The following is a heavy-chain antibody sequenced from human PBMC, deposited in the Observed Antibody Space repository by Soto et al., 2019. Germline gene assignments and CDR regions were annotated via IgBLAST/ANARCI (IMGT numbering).Heavy chain of an antibody. V-gene: IGHV4-30-4*01. Sequence: SETLSLTCTVSGGSVTSDEDYWTWIRQSPGKGLEWIGYTSNSGSTGYNPSLKTRLSMSVDRSKNQFTLRLTSVTAADTAVYFCATESGSTYGYFDHWGQGTQVTVSS. CDR3: ATESGSTYGYFDH. CDR1: GGSVTSDEDY. D-gene: IGHD5-18*01. J-gene: IGHJ4*02. CDR2: TSNSGST.